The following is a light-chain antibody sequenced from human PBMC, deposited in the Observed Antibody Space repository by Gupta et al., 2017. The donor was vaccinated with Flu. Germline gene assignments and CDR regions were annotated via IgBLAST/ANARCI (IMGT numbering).Light chain of an antibody. CDR2: GAS. Sequence: EVVLTQSPGTLSLSPGERATLSCRASQSLNSAFLAWYQQKPGQPPRLLIYGASSRATGIPDRFSGSGSGXDFTLIXSRLEPEDFAVYYCHLHGTSPAFGXGTKVDIK. V-gene: IGKV3-20*01. J-gene: IGKJ3*01. CDR3: HLHGTSPA. CDR1: QSLNSAF.